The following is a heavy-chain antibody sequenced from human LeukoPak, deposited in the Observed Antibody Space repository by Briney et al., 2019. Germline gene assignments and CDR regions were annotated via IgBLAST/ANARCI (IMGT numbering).Heavy chain of an antibody. CDR1: GYTLTELS. CDR2: FDPEDGET. J-gene: IGHJ4*02. CDR3: ARADPYCGGDCPTDY. D-gene: IGHD2-21*02. V-gene: IGHV1-24*01. Sequence: ASVKVSCKVSGYTLTELSMHWVRQAPGKGLEWMGGFDPEDGETIYAQKFQGRVTMTEDTSTSTAYMELRSLRSDDTAVYYCARADPYCGGDCPTDYWGQGTLVTVSS.